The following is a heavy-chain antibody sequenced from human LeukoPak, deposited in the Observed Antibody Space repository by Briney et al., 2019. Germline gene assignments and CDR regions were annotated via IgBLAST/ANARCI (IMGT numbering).Heavy chain of an antibody. CDR3: AKDRTYSAYAALDY. J-gene: IGHJ4*02. Sequence: PGGSLRLSCAASGFTFSSYWMSWVRQAPGKGLEWVANMKYDGSEKYYVDSVKGRFTISRDSAKNSLYLQMNSLRTEDTALYYCAKDRTYSAYAALDYWGQGTLVTVSS. D-gene: IGHD5-12*01. V-gene: IGHV3-7*03. CDR2: MKYDGSEK. CDR1: GFTFSSYW.